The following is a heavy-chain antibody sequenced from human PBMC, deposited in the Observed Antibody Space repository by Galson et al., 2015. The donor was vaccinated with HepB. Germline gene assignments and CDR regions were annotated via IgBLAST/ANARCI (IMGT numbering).Heavy chain of an antibody. Sequence: PALVKPTQTLTLTCTFSGFSLPTICVVVGWIRQTPGKALQWLALIYVDDDKRYSPSAKTRRTISTDTSKNQDVLTMTNMDPVDTATCYCARSRDERLDHVAMYVWGKG. V-gene: IGHV2-5*02. J-gene: IGHJ6*04. D-gene: IGHD5-24*01. CDR3: ARSRDERLDHVAMYV. CDR1: GFSLPTICVV. CDR2: IYVDDDK.